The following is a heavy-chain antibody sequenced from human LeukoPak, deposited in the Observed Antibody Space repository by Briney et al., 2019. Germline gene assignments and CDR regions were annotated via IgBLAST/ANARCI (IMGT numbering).Heavy chain of an antibody. Sequence: GGSLRLSCAASGFTFSASVMHWVRQASGKGLEWVCRIGNKANSYATVYAASVKGRFTISRDDSKNTAYLQMNRLKTEDTAVYYCTGGSGWYSPDYWGQGTLVTVSA. V-gene: IGHV3-73*01. CDR2: IGNKANSYAT. J-gene: IGHJ4*02. CDR1: GFTFSASV. CDR3: TGGSGWYSPDY. D-gene: IGHD6-19*01.